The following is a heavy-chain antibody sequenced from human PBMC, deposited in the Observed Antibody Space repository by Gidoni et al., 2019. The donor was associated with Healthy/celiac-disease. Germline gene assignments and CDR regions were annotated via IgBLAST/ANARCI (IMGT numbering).Heavy chain of an antibody. J-gene: IGHJ3*02. CDR3: ARIDYDFWSGYYIVCAFDI. V-gene: IGHV4-39*01. Sequence: QLQLQESGPGLVKPSETLSLTCPVSGGSISSSSYYWGWIRQPPGKGLEWIGSIYYSGSTYYNPSLKSRVTISVDTSKNQFSLKLSSVTAADTAVYYCARIDYDFWSGYYIVCAFDIWGQGTMVTVSS. CDR1: GGSISSSSYY. D-gene: IGHD3-3*01. CDR2: IYYSGST.